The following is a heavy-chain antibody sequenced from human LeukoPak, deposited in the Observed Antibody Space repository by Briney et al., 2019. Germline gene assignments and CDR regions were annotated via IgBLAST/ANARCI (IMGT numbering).Heavy chain of an antibody. V-gene: IGHV1-8*01. CDR1: GYTFTNFD. J-gene: IGHJ6*03. D-gene: IGHD6-19*01. Sequence: ASVRVSCKASGYTFTNFDINWVRQAPGQGLEWMGWMNPNSGNTGYAQKFQGRVTMTMNTSITTAYMELSSLISEDPAVYYCARGPQWRGDSYYIDVWGRGTTVTVSS. CDR2: MNPNSGNT. CDR3: ARGPQWRGDSYYIDV.